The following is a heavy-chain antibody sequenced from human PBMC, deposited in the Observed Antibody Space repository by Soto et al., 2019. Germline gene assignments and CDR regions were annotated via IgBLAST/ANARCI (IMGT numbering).Heavy chain of an antibody. CDR3: ARGGLEPTINYYYYGMDV. CDR2: INPNSGGT. J-gene: IGHJ6*02. Sequence: TGKSLWWLYHATGQGLEWMGWINPNSGGTNYAQKFQGWVTMTRDTSISTAYMELSRLRSDDTAVYYCARGGLEPTINYYYYGMDVWGQGTTVTVSS. V-gene: IGHV1-2*04. D-gene: IGHD1-1*01. CDR1: TGKS.